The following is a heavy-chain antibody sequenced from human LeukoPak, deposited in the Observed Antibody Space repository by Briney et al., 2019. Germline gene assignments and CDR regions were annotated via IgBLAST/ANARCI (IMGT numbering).Heavy chain of an antibody. V-gene: IGHV3-21*01. CDR1: GFTFSTYT. J-gene: IGHJ4*02. Sequence: GGSLRLSCAASGFTFSTYTLNWVRQAAGKGREWGSSVSSSSSYIYYADSVKGRFTISRDNAKNSLYLQMNSLRVEDTAVYYCAAGLVTPYWGQGTLVTVSS. D-gene: IGHD3/OR15-3a*01. CDR2: VSSSSSYI. CDR3: AAGLVTPY.